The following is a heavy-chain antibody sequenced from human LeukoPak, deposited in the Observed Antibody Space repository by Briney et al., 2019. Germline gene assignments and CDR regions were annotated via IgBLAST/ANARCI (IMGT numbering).Heavy chain of an antibody. CDR2: ISSSSSTI. V-gene: IGHV3-48*04. CDR3: ARPGGSYYGAFDY. D-gene: IGHD1-26*01. Sequence: GGSLRLSCAASGFTFSSYSVNWVRQAPGKGLEWVSYISSSSSTIYYADSVKGRFTISRDNAKNSLYLEMNSLRAEDTAVYYCARPGGSYYGAFDYWGQGTPVTVSS. J-gene: IGHJ4*02. CDR1: GFTFSSYS.